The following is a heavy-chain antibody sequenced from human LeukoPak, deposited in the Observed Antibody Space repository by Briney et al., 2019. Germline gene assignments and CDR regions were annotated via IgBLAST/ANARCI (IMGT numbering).Heavy chain of an antibody. V-gene: IGHV3-21*04. D-gene: IGHD6-13*01. Sequence: GGSLRLSCAASGFTFSSYSMNWVRQAPGKGLEWVSSISSSSSYIYYADSVKGRFTISRDNSKNTLYLQMNSLRAEDTAVYYCARVGAAAPYDAFDIWGQGTMVTVSS. CDR1: GFTFSSYS. CDR3: ARVGAAAPYDAFDI. CDR2: ISSSSSYI. J-gene: IGHJ3*02.